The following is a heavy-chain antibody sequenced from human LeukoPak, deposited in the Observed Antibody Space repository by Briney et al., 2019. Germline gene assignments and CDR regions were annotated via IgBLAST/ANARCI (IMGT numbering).Heavy chain of an antibody. CDR1: GFTFSSYA. J-gene: IGHJ3*02. V-gene: IGHV3-30*01. CDR3: ARAGHPAADAFDI. CDR2: ISYDGSNK. D-gene: IGHD6-25*01. Sequence: PGGSLRLSCAASGFTFSSYAMHWVRQAPGKGLEWVAVISYDGSNKYYADSVKGRFTISRDNSKNTLYLQMNSLRAEDTAVYYCARAGHPAADAFDIWGQGTMATVSS.